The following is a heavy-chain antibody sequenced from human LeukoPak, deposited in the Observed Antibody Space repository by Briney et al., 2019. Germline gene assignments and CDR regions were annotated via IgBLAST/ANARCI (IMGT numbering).Heavy chain of an antibody. CDR2: TKEDGSAR. CDR3: GRGKKDGSLDP. Sequence: GGSLRISCVAPGFTFSSNWMTWVRQAPGKGLEWVANTKEDGSARYYVESVKGRFTVSRDNAKNSLFLQMDRLKVEDTAVYSCGRGKKDGSLDPWGQGSLVTVSS. J-gene: IGHJ5*02. CDR1: GFTFSSNW. V-gene: IGHV3-7*01.